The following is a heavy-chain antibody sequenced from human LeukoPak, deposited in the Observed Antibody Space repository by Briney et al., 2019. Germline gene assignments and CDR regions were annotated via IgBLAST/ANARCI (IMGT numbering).Heavy chain of an antibody. D-gene: IGHD4-11*01. V-gene: IGHV3-23*01. Sequence: GGSLRHSCAASGFSFSTSAMNWVRRAPGKGLEWVSGISTGGVSTYYADSVKGRFTISRDDSKDSLHLHMNSLRADDTAIYYCARDAHDYSNYGWFDLWGQGTLVTVSS. CDR2: ISTGGVST. J-gene: IGHJ5*02. CDR1: GFSFSTSA. CDR3: ARDAHDYSNYGWFDL.